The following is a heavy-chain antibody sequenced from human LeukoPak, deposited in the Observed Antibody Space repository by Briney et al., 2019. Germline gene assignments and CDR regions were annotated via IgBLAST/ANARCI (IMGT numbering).Heavy chain of an antibody. V-gene: IGHV3-7*01. Sequence: GGSLRLSCAASGFTFSSYWMSWVRQAPGKGLEWVAGIKQDAGTEYSVDSLKGRFTISRDNAYNSLYLQMNSLRAEDTAVYFCARGSRDSSGYRYYLNYWGQGTLVTVSS. D-gene: IGHD3-22*01. CDR3: ARGSRDSSGYRYYLNY. J-gene: IGHJ4*02. CDR2: IKQDAGTE. CDR1: GFTFSSYW.